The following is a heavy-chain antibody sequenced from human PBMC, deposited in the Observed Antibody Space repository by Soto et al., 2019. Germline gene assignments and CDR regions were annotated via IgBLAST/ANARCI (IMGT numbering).Heavy chain of an antibody. Sequence: QLVQSGAEVKKPGASVKVSCKASGYTFTIYGIAWVRQAPGQGLAWMGWISGYNGDTKYAQKLRGRVTMPTDTATSTADMELRSRRSDDPAGYYCARRDGIAPVDDAWDVWGRGTMVTVSS. J-gene: IGHJ3*01. CDR1: GYTFTIYG. D-gene: IGHD6-13*01. CDR2: ISGYNGDT. V-gene: IGHV1-18*01. CDR3: ARRDGIAPVDDAWDV.